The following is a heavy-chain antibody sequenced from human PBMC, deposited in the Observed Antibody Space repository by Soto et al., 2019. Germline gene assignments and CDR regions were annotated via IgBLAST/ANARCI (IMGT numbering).Heavy chain of an antibody. CDR1: GYTFTGYY. V-gene: IGHV1-2*04. CDR3: ARASLDGMDV. J-gene: IGHJ6*02. Sequence: ASVKVSCKASGYTFTGYYMHWVRQAPGQGLEWMGWINPNSGSTKYSQKFQGWVTITRDTSVSTAYMELSSLRSDDTAVYYCARASLDGMDVWGQGTTVTVSS. CDR2: INPNSGST.